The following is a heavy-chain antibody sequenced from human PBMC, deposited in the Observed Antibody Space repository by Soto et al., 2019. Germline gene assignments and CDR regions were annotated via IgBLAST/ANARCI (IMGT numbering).Heavy chain of an antibody. CDR2: ISSNSSTI. V-gene: IGHV3-48*01. CDR3: ARETQWLNWFDP. Sequence: EVQLVESGGGLVQPGGSLRLSCAASGFTFSSYSMNWVRQAPGKGLEWVSYISSNSSTIYYADSVKGRFTISRDNAKNSLYLQMNSLRAEDTAVYYCARETQWLNWFDPWGQGTLVTVSS. CDR1: GFTFSSYS. D-gene: IGHD6-19*01. J-gene: IGHJ5*02.